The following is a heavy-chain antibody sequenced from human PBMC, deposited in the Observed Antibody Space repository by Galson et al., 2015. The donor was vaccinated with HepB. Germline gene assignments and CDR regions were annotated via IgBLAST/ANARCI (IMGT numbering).Heavy chain of an antibody. CDR3: AKGKLPDGFDM. CDR1: GFTFSSYV. Sequence: SLRLSCAASGFTFSSYVMSWVRQAPGKGLEWVSVISGSGGSTYYADSVKGRFTISRDNSRNTLFLQMNSLRAEDTAVYYCAKGKLPDGFDMWCHGTLVPVSS. D-gene: IGHD4-23*01. CDR2: ISGSGGST. V-gene: IGHV3-23*01. J-gene: IGHJ3*02.